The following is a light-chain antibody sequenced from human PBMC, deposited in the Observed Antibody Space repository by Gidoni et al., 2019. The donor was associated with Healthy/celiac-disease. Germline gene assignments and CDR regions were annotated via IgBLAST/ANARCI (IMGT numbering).Light chain of an antibody. Sequence: QSVFTQPRSVSAAPGQKVTLSRSGSSSNIGNNYVSWYQQLPGTAPKLLIDDNNKRPSGTPVRLSGSKSGTSATLGITGLQTGDEADYYCGTWDSSLSAVVFGGGTKLTVL. CDR1: SSNIGNNY. J-gene: IGLJ2*01. CDR3: GTWDSSLSAVV. CDR2: DNN. V-gene: IGLV1-51*01.